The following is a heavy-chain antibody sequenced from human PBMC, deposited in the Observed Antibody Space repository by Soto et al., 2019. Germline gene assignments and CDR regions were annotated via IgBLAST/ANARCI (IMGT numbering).Heavy chain of an antibody. Sequence: SETLSLTCAVYGGSFSGYYWSWIRQPPGKGLEWIGEINHSGSTNYNPSLKSRVTISVDTSKNQFSLKLSSVTAADTAVYYCARGYGVRGVITSYYYYYGMDVWGQGTTVTVSS. D-gene: IGHD3-10*01. CDR2: INHSGST. J-gene: IGHJ6*02. V-gene: IGHV4-34*01. CDR1: GGSFSGYY. CDR3: ARGYGVRGVITSYYYYYGMDV.